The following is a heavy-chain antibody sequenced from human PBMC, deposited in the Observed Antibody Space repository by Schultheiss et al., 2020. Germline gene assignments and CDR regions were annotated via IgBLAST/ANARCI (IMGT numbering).Heavy chain of an antibody. J-gene: IGHJ4*02. CDR3: ARGNVYYGSGVGY. D-gene: IGHD3-10*01. Sequence: SQTLSLTCTVSGGSISSGGYYWSWIRQPPGKGLEWIGEINHSGSTNYNPSLKSRVTISVDTSKNQFSLKLSSVTAADTAVYYCARGNVYYGSGVGYWGQGTLVTVSS. CDR2: INHSGST. CDR1: GGSISSGGYY. V-gene: IGHV4-39*07.